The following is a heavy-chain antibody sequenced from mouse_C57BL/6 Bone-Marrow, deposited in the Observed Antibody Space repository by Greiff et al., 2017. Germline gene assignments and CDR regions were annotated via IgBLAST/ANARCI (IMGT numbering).Heavy chain of an antibody. CDR3: ARYGNWVYYAMDY. Sequence: EVQRVESGGGLVKPGGSLKLSCAASGFTFSSYAMSWVRQTPEKRLEWVATISDGGSCTYYPDNVKGRFTLSRDNATNNLYLQLSHLKSEDTSRYYCARYGNWVYYAMDYWGQGTSGTVSS. J-gene: IGHJ4*01. V-gene: IGHV5-4*01. CDR1: GFTFSSYA. D-gene: IGHD2-1*01. CDR2: ISDGGSCT.